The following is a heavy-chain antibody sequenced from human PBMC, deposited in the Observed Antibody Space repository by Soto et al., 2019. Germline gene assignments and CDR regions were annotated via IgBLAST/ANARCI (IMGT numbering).Heavy chain of an antibody. V-gene: IGHV1-8*01. D-gene: IGHD3-10*01. J-gene: IGHJ6*02. CDR3: ARLGLRNVLLWFGETNNYYGMDV. Sequence: ASGKGSCKASGYTFTSYDINWVRQATGQGLEWMGWMNPNSGNTGYAQKFQGRVTMTRNTSISTAYMELSSLRSEDTAVYYCARLGLRNVLLWFGETNNYYGMDVWGQVTTVPVS. CDR1: GYTFTSYD. CDR2: MNPNSGNT.